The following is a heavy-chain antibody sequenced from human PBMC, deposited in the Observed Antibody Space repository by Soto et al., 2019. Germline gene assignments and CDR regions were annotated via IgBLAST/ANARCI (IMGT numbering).Heavy chain of an antibody. D-gene: IGHD6-13*01. CDR2: IYYSGST. CDR3: ARLARIAAAGTLQFF. V-gene: IGHV4-39*01. Sequence: QLQLQESGPGLVKPSETLSLTCTVSGGSISSSSYYWGWLRQPPGKGLEWIGSIYYSGSTYYNPSLKSRVTISVDTSTNQFSLKLVSVTAADTAVYYCARLARIAAAGTLQFFWGQGTMVTVSS. J-gene: IGHJ3*01. CDR1: GGSISSSSYY.